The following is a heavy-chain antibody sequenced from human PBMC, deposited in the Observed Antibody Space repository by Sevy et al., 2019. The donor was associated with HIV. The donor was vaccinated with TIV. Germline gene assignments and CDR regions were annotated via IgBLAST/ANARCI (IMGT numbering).Heavy chain of an antibody. V-gene: IGHV3-23*01. D-gene: IGHD4-17*01. J-gene: IGHJ4*02. CDR3: AKDRRYGDIGLFDY. CDR2: FSGRGDTT. Sequence: GGSLRLSCGASGFTFSSYAMSWVRLAPGKGLEWVSVFSGRGDTTDYADSVKGRFTLSRDNSKNTLYLQMNSLRVEDTAVYYCAKDRRYGDIGLFDYWGQGTLVTVSS. CDR1: GFTFSSYA.